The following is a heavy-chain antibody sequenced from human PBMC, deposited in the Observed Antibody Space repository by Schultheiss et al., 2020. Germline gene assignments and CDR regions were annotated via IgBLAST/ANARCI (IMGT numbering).Heavy chain of an antibody. CDR2: IYSGGTT. CDR1: GFTVSSNY. Sequence: WGSLILSCAASGFTVSSNYMSWVRQAPGKGLEWVSLIYSGGTTYYADSVNGRFTISRDNSKNTLYLQMNSLRAEDTAVYYCARNSGYDLDYYYYYMDVWGKGTTVTVSS. CDR3: ARNSGYDLDYYYYYMDV. D-gene: IGHD5-12*01. J-gene: IGHJ6*03. V-gene: IGHV3-66*01.